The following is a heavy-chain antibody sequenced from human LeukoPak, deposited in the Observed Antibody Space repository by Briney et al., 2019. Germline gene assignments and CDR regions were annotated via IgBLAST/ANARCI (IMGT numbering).Heavy chain of an antibody. CDR1: GFTFSSYS. J-gene: IGHJ4*02. Sequence: GGSLRLSCAASGFTFSSYSMNWVRQAPGKGLECVSVIYSGGSTYYADSVKGRFTISRDNSKNTLYLQMNSLRAEDTAVYYCARERWSVAGTGFDYWGQGTLVTVSS. CDR2: IYSGGST. V-gene: IGHV3-53*01. D-gene: IGHD6-19*01. CDR3: ARERWSVAGTGFDY.